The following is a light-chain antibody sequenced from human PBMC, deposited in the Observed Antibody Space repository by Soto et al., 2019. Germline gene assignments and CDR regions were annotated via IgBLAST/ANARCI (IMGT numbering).Light chain of an antibody. CDR2: DAS. Sequence: DIQMTQSPSTLSASVVDRFTITCRASQSIGTWLAWYQHRPGKAPSLLIYDASTLRSGVPSRFSGSGSGTEFTLTISSLQADDFATYYCQQYDTYWKCGQGTKGDIK. CDR1: QSIGTW. CDR3: QQYDTYWK. J-gene: IGKJ1*01. V-gene: IGKV1-5*01.